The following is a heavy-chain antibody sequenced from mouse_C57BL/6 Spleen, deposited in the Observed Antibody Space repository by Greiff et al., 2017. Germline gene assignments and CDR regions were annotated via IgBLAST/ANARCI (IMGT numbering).Heavy chain of an antibody. J-gene: IGHJ2*01. Sequence: EVKVVESGGGLVQPGGSLSLSCAASGFTFTDYYMSWVRQPPGKALEWLGFIRNKANGYTTEYSASVKGRFTISRDNSQSILYLQMNALRAEDSATYYCARFITDFDYWGQGTTLTVSS. V-gene: IGHV7-3*01. CDR1: GFTFTDYY. CDR3: ARFITDFDY. CDR2: IRNKANGYTT.